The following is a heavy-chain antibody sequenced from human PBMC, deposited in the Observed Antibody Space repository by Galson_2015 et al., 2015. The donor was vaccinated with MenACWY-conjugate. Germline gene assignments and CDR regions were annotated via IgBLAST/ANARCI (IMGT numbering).Heavy chain of an antibody. CDR2: IRPSGDDGT. CDR1: GYTFTTYY. J-gene: IGHJ4*02. V-gene: IGHV1-46*01. D-gene: IGHD1-26*01. CDR3: VREYRGGSFDY. Sequence: SCKASGYTFTTYYMHWVRQAPGQGLEWMGIIRPSGDDGTTYAQKSQGRVTMTRDTSTSTVYMDLSSLRSEDTAVYYCVREYRGGSFDYWGQGTLVTVSS.